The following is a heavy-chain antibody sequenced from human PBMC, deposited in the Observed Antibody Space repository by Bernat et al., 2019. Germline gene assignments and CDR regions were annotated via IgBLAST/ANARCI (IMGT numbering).Heavy chain of an antibody. J-gene: IGHJ4*02. V-gene: IGHV3-11*05. CDR1: GFTFSDYY. CDR3: ARGTTAMASWDDH. Sequence: QVQLVESGGGLVKPGGSLRLSCAASGFTFSDYYMSWIRQAPGKGLEWVSYISSSSSYTNYADSVKGRFTISRDNAKNSLYLQMNSLRAEDTAVYYCARGTTAMASWDDHWGQGTLDTVSS. D-gene: IGHD5-18*01. CDR2: ISSSSSYT.